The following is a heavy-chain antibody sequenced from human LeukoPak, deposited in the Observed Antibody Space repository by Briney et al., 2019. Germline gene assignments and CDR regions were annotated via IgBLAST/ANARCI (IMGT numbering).Heavy chain of an antibody. CDR3: AKGDSSGEGDY. CDR2: ISWNSDNI. Sequence: GGSLRLSCAASGFTFDDYAIHWVRQAPGKGLEWVSGISWNSDNIGYADSVKGRFTISRDNAKNSLYLQMNSLRAEDTALYYCAKGDSSGEGDYWGKGTLVTVSS. D-gene: IGHD6-19*01. J-gene: IGHJ4*02. CDR1: GFTFDDYA. V-gene: IGHV3-9*01.